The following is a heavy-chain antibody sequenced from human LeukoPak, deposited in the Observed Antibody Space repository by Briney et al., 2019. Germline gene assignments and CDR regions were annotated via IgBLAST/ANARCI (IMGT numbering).Heavy chain of an antibody. Sequence: GGSLRLSCAASGFTFSSYGMNWVRQAPGKGLEWVSYISSSGSTIYYADSVKGRFTISRDNAKNSLYLQMNSLRAEDTAVYYCARAMTTVTTRAYWGQGTLVTVSS. J-gene: IGHJ4*02. V-gene: IGHV3-48*04. CDR1: GFTFSSYG. D-gene: IGHD4-17*01. CDR3: ARAMTTVTTRAY. CDR2: ISSSGSTI.